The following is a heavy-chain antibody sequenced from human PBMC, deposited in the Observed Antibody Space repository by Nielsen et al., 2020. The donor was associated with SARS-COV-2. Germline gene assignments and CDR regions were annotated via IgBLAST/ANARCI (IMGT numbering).Heavy chain of an antibody. J-gene: IGHJ2*01. V-gene: IGHV4-39*02. CDR3: AKDQEGYFDL. CDR2: IYYSGST. Sequence: SETLSLTCTVSGGSISSSSYYWGWIRQPPGKGLEWIGSIYYSGSTYYNPSLKSRVTISVDTSKNQFSLKLSSVTAADTALYYCAKDQEGYFDLWGRGTLVTVSS. CDR1: GGSISSSSYY.